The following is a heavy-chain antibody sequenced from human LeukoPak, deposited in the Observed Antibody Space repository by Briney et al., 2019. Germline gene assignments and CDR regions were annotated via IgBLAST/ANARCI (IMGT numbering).Heavy chain of an antibody. J-gene: IGHJ5*02. CDR2: INHSRST. Sequence: SETLSLTCAVYGGSFSGYYWSWIRQPPGKGLEWIGEINHSRSTNYNPSLKSRVTISVDTSKNQFSLKLSSVTAADTAVYYCAREGLPRNIVVVTAAMAWFDPWGQGTLVTVSS. CDR1: GGSFSGYY. V-gene: IGHV4-34*01. CDR3: AREGLPRNIVVVTAAMAWFDP. D-gene: IGHD2-2*01.